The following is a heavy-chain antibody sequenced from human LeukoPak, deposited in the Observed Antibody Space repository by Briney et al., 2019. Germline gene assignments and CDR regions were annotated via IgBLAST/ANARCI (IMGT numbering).Heavy chain of an antibody. D-gene: IGHD3-10*01. J-gene: IGHJ4*02. V-gene: IGHV3-7*03. CDR2: IKQDGSEK. Sequence: GGSLRLSCAASGFTFSSYWMSWVRQAPGKGLEWVANIKQDGSEKYYVDSVKGRFTISRDNAKNSLYLQMNSLRAEDTAVYYCAGDRWFGESISSNWGQGGLVTVSS. CDR1: GFTFSSYW. CDR3: AGDRWFGESISSN.